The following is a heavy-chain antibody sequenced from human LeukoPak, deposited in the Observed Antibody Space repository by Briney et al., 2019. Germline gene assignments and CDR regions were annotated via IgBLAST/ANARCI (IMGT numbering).Heavy chain of an antibody. D-gene: IGHD3-3*01. CDR2: IYYSGST. V-gene: IGHV4-59*01. J-gene: IGHJ2*01. CDR1: GGSISSYY. CDR3: ARDGRYDFWSGYSDNWYFDL. Sequence: PSETLSLTCTVSGGSISSYYWSWIRQPPGKGLEWIGYIYYSGSTNYNPSLKSRVTISVDTSKNQFSLKLSSVTAADTAVYYCARDGRYDFWSGYSDNWYFDLWGRGTLVTVSS.